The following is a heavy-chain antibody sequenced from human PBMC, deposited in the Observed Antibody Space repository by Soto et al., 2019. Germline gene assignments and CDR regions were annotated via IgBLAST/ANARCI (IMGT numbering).Heavy chain of an antibody. CDR1: GFTFSRYA. V-gene: IGHV3-23*01. D-gene: IGHD2-2*02. CDR3: AKDRCSSTSCYTRLWYYYYGMDV. CDR2: ISGSGGST. J-gene: IGHJ6*02. Sequence: GGSRRRSWAASGFTFSRYAMSWVRQAPGKGLEWVSAISGSGGSTYYADSVKGRFTISRDNSKNTLYLQMNSLRAEDTAVYYCAKDRCSSTSCYTRLWYYYYGMDVWGQGTTVTVSS.